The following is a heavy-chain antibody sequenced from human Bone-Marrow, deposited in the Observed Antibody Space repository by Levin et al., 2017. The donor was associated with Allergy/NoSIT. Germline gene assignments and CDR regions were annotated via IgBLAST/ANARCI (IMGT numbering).Heavy chain of an antibody. CDR2: IKSNTDGGTT. J-gene: IGHJ4*02. D-gene: IGHD1-14*01. CDR1: GFTFSSAW. V-gene: IGHV3-15*01. CDR3: FTFTPDALHHIDY. Sequence: GGSLRLSCATSGFTFSSAWMSWVRQAPGKGLEWVGRIKSNTDGGTTDYAAPVKGRFTISRDDSKHTLYLQMNSLKTEDTAVYYCFTFTPDALHHIDYWGQGPLVTVSS.